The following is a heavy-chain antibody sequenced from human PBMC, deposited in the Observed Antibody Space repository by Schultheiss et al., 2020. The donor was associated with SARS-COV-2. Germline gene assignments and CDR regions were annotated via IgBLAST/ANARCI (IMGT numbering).Heavy chain of an antibody. Sequence: GGSLRLSCAASGFTFSSYGMHWVRQAPGKGLEWVAVISYDGSNKYYADSVKGRFTISRDNSMDTLYLQMNSLRAEDTAVYYCANGAARPGHYYYGLDVWGQGTTVTVSS. CDR3: ANGAARPGHYYYGLDV. CDR2: ISYDGSNK. CDR1: GFTFSSYG. V-gene: IGHV3-30*19. J-gene: IGHJ6*02. D-gene: IGHD6-6*01.